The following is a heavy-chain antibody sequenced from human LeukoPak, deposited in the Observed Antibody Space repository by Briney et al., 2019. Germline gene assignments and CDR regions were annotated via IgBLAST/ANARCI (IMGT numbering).Heavy chain of an antibody. CDR1: GYTFTGYY. D-gene: IGHD6-19*01. J-gene: IGHJ4*02. V-gene: IGHV1-2*02. Sequence: ASVKVSCKASGYTFTGYYMHWVRQAPGQGLEWMGWINPNSGGTNYAQKFQGRVTMTGDTSISTAYMELSRLRSDDTAVYYCARPRGSSGWLDYWGQGTPVTVSS. CDR2: INPNSGGT. CDR3: ARPRGSSGWLDY.